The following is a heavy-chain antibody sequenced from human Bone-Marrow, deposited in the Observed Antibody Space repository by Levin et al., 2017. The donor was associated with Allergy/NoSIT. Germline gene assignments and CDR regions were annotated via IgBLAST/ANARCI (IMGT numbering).Heavy chain of an antibody. CDR3: AHAEYHLGYAMDV. CDR1: GFSLSTSGVG. Sequence: ESGPTLVKPTQTLTLTCTFSGFSLSTSGVGVAWIRQPPGKALEWLAVIYWNDDNFYNPSLKSRLTITKDTSKNQVFLTMTNMNPVDTATFYCAHAEYHLGYAMDVWGQGTTVTVSS. J-gene: IGHJ6*02. CDR2: IYWNDDN. V-gene: IGHV2-5*01. D-gene: IGHD2/OR15-2a*01.